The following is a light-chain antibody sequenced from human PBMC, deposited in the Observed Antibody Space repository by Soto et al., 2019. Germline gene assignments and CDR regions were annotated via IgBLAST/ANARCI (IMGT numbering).Light chain of an antibody. CDR2: GAS. CDR3: QQYGSSGT. J-gene: IGKJ1*01. V-gene: IGKV3-20*01. Sequence: EIVLTQSPGTLSLSPGERATLSCRASQSVSNNYLAWYQQKPGQAPRLLIYGASNRGTGIPDRFSGSGSGPDFTLTSRRLEPEDFAVYYGQQYGSSGTFGQGTKVEIK. CDR1: QSVSNNY.